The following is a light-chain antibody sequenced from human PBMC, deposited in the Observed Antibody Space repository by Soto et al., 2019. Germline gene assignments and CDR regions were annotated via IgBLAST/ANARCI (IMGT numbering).Light chain of an antibody. CDR1: SSDVGAYNY. CDR3: SSYAGSNNYV. V-gene: IGLV2-8*01. CDR2: EVS. Sequence: QSALTQPPSASGSPGQSVTISCTGTSSDVGAYNYLSWYQQHPGKAPKLMIYEVSKRPSGVPDRFSGSKSGSTASLTVSGLQAEDEADYYCSSYAGSNNYVFGTGTKVTVL. J-gene: IGLJ1*01.